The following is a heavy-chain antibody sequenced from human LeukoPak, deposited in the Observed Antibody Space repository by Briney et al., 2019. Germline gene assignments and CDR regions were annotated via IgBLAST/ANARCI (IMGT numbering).Heavy chain of an antibody. Sequence: ASVKVSCKASGYTFTGYYLHWVRQAPGQGLEWMGIINPSGGSTSYAQKFQGRVTMTRDTSTSTVYMELSSLRSEDTAVYYCARDRHWDYDFWSGYHDYWGQGTLVTVSS. CDR3: ARDRHWDYDFWSGYHDY. V-gene: IGHV1-46*01. CDR2: INPSGGST. D-gene: IGHD3-3*01. J-gene: IGHJ4*02. CDR1: GYTFTGYY.